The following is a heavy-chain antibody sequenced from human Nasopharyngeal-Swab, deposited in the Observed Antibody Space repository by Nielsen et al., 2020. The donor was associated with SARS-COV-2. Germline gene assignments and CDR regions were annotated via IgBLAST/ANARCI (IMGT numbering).Heavy chain of an antibody. V-gene: IGHV3-30-3*01. CDR1: GFIFRTSA. Sequence: GGSLRLSCAASGFIFRTSAMHWLRQAPGKGLEWVAMTSYDGSITYYTDSVKGRFTISRDNSKKTLSLQMNSLRIEDTAVYYCARDSENDGWFPYSWGQGTPVTVSS. J-gene: IGHJ4*02. D-gene: IGHD6-19*01. CDR3: ARDSENDGWFPYS. CDR2: TSYDGSIT.